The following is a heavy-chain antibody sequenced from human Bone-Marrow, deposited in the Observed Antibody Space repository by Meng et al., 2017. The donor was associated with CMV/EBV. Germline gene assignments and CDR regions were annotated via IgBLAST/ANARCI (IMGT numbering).Heavy chain of an antibody. V-gene: IGHV4-4*07. D-gene: IGHD3-3*01. Sequence: SETLTLTCTVSGGSISSYYWSWIRQPAGKGLEWIGRIYTSGSTNYNPSLKSRVTMSVDTSKNQFSLKLSSVTAADTAVYYCARDLKDVWSGYFQGAWFDPWGQGTLVTVSS. J-gene: IGHJ5*02. CDR2: IYTSGST. CDR1: GGSISSYY. CDR3: ARDLKDVWSGYFQGAWFDP.